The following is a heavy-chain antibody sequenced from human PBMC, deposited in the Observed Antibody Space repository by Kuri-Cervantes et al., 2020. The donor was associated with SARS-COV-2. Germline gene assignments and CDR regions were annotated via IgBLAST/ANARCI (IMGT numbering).Heavy chain of an antibody. CDR3: ARLGWDFWSGYRNYYYYMDV. D-gene: IGHD3-3*01. Sequence: ASVKVSCKASGGTFSSYTISWVRQAPGQGLEWMGWISAYNGNTNYAQKLQGRVTMTTDTSTSTAYMELGSLRSEDTAVYYCARLGWDFWSGYRNYYYYMDVWGKGTTVTV. J-gene: IGHJ6*03. CDR2: ISAYNGNT. V-gene: IGHV1-18*01. CDR1: GGTFSSYT.